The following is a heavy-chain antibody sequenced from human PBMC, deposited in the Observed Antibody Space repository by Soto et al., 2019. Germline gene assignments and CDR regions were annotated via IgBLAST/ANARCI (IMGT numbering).Heavy chain of an antibody. Sequence: PSETLSLTCAVSGGSISSSNWWSWVRQPPGKGLEWIGEIYHGGSTYSNPSLKSRVTISVDTSKNQFSLKLNSVTAADTAVYYCARRSSGYYHEAYWGQGTLVTGSS. CDR1: GGSISSSNW. V-gene: IGHV4-4*02. CDR2: IYHGGST. J-gene: IGHJ4*02. D-gene: IGHD3-22*01. CDR3: ARRSSGYYHEAY.